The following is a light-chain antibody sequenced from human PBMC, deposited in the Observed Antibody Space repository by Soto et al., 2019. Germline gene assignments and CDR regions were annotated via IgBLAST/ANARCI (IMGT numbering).Light chain of an antibody. Sequence: EIVLTQSPGTLSLSPGERANLSCRASQTVSRSALAWYQQKPGQSPRLLIYGASSRASGIPDRFSGSGSGTDFTLSINGLDPEDFAVYYCQQYGTVPWTFGQGTKVDIK. CDR3: QQYGTVPWT. CDR2: GAS. V-gene: IGKV3-20*01. CDR1: QTVSRSA. J-gene: IGKJ1*01.